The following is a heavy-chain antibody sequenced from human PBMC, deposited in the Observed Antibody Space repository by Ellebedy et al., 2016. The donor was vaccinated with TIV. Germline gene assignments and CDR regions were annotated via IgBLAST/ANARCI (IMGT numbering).Heavy chain of an antibody. J-gene: IGHJ4*02. CDR3: ARGRQYYDSSGYYLDY. Sequence: SETLSLXXAVYGESFSGYYWSWIRQPPGKGPKWIGEINQSGNTNYNPSLKSRVTMSVDTSKNQFSLKLSSLTAADTAVYYCARGRQYYDSSGYYLDYWGRGTLVTVSS. D-gene: IGHD3-22*01. CDR1: GESFSGYY. CDR2: INQSGNT. V-gene: IGHV4-34*01.